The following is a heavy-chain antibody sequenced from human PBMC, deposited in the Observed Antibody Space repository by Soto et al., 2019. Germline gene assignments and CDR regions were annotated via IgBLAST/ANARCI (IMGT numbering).Heavy chain of an antibody. D-gene: IGHD6-6*01. CDR2: INHSGST. J-gene: IGHJ5*02. V-gene: IGHV4-34*01. CDR1: GGSFSGYY. Sequence: SETLSLTCAVYGGSFSGYYWSWIRQPPGKGLEWIGEINHSGSTNYNPSLKSRVTISVDTSKNQFSLKLSSVTAADTAVYYCARSPIAARRRNWFDPWGQGTLVTVSS. CDR3: ARSPIAARRRNWFDP.